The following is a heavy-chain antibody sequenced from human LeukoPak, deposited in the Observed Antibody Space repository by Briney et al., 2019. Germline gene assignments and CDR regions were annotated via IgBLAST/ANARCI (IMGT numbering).Heavy chain of an antibody. Sequence: ASVTVSFKASGYTFTGYYMHWVRQAPGQGLEWMGWINPNSGGTNYAQKFQGWVTMTRDTSISTAYMELSRLRSDDTAVYYCARGEGYTAMGLMDVWAKGPRSPSPQ. D-gene: IGHD5-18*01. CDR1: GYTFTGYY. J-gene: IGHJ6*04. CDR2: INPNSGGT. CDR3: ARGEGYTAMGLMDV. V-gene: IGHV1-2*04.